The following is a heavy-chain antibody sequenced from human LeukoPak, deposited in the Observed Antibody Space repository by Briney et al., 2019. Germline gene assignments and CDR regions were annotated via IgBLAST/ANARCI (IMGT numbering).Heavy chain of an antibody. D-gene: IGHD3-22*01. J-gene: IGHJ3*02. CDR3: AKHLVRGVIYYDSSDGAFDI. CDR2: IYYSGST. V-gene: IGHV4-59*01. CDR1: GGSISSYY. Sequence: PSETLSLTCTVSGGSISSYYWSWIRQPPGKGLEWIGYIYYSGSTNYNPSLKSRVTISVDTSKNQFSLKLSSVTAADTAVHYWAKHLVRGVIYYDSSDGAFDIWGQGTMVTVSS.